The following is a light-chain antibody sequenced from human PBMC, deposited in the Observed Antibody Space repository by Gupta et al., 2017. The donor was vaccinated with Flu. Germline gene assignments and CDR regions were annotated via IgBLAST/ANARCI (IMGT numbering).Light chain of an antibody. Sequence: EIVLTQSPATLSVSPGERATLSCRASQSVRSKLAWYRQKPGQAPRLLMYDTSTRATGIPARFSGSGSGTEFTLTISSLQPEDFAVYYCQQYYSWPPLTFGGGTKVEIK. J-gene: IGKJ4*01. CDR1: QSVRSK. CDR2: DTS. CDR3: QQYYSWPPLT. V-gene: IGKV3-15*01.